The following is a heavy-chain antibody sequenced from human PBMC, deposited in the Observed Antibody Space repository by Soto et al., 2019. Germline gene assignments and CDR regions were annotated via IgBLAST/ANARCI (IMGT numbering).Heavy chain of an antibody. J-gene: IGHJ4*02. D-gene: IGHD6-6*01. V-gene: IGHV6-1*01. CDR3: AREAWSSSWEEGRFDY. CDR1: GDSVSSNSAA. CDR2: TYYRSKWYN. Sequence: PSQTLSLTCAISGDSVSSNSAAWNWIRQSPSRGLEWLGRTYYRSKWYNDYAVSVKSRITINPDTSKNQFSLQLNSVTPEDTAVYYCAREAWSSSWEEGRFDYWGQGTLVTVSS.